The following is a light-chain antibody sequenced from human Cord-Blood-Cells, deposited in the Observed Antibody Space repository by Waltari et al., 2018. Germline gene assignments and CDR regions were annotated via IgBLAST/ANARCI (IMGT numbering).Light chain of an antibody. Sequence: QSALTQPASVSGSPGQSITISCTGTSSDVGGYNYVSWYQQHPGQGPKLMIYEVSNRPSGVSNRFSGSKSGNTASLTISGLQAEDEADYYCSSYTSSSTLVFGGGTKLTVL. CDR3: SSYTSSSTLV. CDR1: SSDVGGYNY. J-gene: IGLJ2*01. CDR2: EVS. V-gene: IGLV2-14*01.